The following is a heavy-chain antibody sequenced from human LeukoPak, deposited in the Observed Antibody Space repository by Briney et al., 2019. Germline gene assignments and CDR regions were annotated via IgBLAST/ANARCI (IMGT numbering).Heavy chain of an antibody. J-gene: IGHJ4*02. V-gene: IGHV4-31*03. CDR3: ASGSEEVATLAY. CDR2: IYYSGST. Sequence: PSETLSLTCSDSGDSISSGTHYWSWIRQHPEKGLEWIGYIYYSGSTYYNPSLKSRVTISVDTSKNQFSLKLSSVTAADTAVYYCASGSEEVATLAYWGQGTLVTVFS. D-gene: IGHD5-12*01. CDR1: GDSISSGTHY.